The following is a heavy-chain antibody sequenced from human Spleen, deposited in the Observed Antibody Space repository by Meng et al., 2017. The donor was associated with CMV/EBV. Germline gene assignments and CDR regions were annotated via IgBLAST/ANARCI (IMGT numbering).Heavy chain of an antibody. Sequence: GGSLRLSCVGSGFSFSGASMNWVRQAPGKGLEWVSSITGTSSFIYTADSMKGRFTTSRDNAENSLYLQMNSLTADDTAVYYCASEDVWGQGTTVTSP. CDR3: ASEDV. CDR2: ITGTSSFI. J-gene: IGHJ6*02. V-gene: IGHV3-21*01. CDR1: GFSFSGAS.